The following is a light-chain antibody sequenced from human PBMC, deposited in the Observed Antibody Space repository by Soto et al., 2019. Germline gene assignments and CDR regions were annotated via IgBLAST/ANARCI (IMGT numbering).Light chain of an antibody. V-gene: IGKV3-11*01. CDR1: KSVRIY. Sequence: EIVLTQSPATLSLSPGERATLSCRASKSVRIYLAWYQQKPGQAPRLLIYDTSNRATGIPARFSGGGSGTDFTLTISSLEPEDFSVYYCQQRSNWPYTFGQGTKLEIK. CDR3: QQRSNWPYT. J-gene: IGKJ2*01. CDR2: DTS.